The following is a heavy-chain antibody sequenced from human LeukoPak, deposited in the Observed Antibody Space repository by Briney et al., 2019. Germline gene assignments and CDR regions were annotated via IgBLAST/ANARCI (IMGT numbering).Heavy chain of an antibody. CDR1: GFTFSSYG. CDR2: IWYDGSNK. CDR3: ARDHSAAAVPEDWFDP. D-gene: IGHD6-13*01. Sequence: GGSLRLSCAASGFTFSSYGMHWVRQAPGRGLEWVAVIWYDGSNKYYADSVKGRFTISRDNSKNTLYLQMNSLRAEDTAVYYCARDHSAAAVPEDWFDPWGQGTLVTVSS. V-gene: IGHV3-33*01. J-gene: IGHJ5*02.